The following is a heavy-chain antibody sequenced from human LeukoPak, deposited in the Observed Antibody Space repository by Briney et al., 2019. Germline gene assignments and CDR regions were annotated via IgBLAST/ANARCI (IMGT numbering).Heavy chain of an antibody. D-gene: IGHD2-21*02. CDR2: IYYSGST. CDR1: GGSISSGGYY. CDR3: ARHYVVVTAIPGFDAFDI. J-gene: IGHJ3*02. V-gene: IGHV4-61*08. Sequence: PSETLSLTCTVSGGSISSGGYYWSWIRQHPGKGLEWIGYIYYSGSTNYNPSLKSRVTISVDTSKNQFSLKLSSVTAADTAVYYCARHYVVVTAIPGFDAFDIWGQGTMVTVSS.